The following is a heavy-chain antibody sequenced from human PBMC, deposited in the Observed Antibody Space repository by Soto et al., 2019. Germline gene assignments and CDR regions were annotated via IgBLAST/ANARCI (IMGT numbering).Heavy chain of an antibody. V-gene: IGHV1-8*01. CDR2: MNPNSGNT. CDR3: ARTGAAAAGTLTAFDL. CDR1: GYTFTSYD. Sequence: GASVKVSCKASGYTFTSYDINWVRQATGQGLEWMGWMNPNSGNTGYAQKFQGRVTMTRNTSISTAYMELSSLRSEDTAVYYCARTGAAAAGTLTAFDLWGQGTMVTVSS. D-gene: IGHD6-13*01. J-gene: IGHJ3*01.